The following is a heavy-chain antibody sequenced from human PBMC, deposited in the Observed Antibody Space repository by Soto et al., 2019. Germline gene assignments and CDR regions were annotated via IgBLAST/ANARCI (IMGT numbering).Heavy chain of an antibody. CDR1: GGSISSYY. Sequence: SETLSLTCTVSGGSISSYYWSWIRQPPGKGLEWIGYIYYSGSTNYSPSLKSRVTISVDTSKNQFSLKLSSVTAADTAVYYCARGFGASYYYMDVRGKGTTVTVSS. CDR2: IYYSGST. V-gene: IGHV4-59*08. J-gene: IGHJ6*03. D-gene: IGHD3-16*01. CDR3: ARGFGASYYYMDV.